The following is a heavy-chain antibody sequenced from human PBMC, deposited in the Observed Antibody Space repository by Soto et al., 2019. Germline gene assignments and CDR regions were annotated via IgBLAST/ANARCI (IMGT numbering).Heavy chain of an antibody. J-gene: IGHJ6*02. CDR1: GGSISSFYYY. CDR2: IYYSGST. CDR3: ARGSIFLEWLNGMDV. Sequence: TSETLXLTCTVSGGSISSFYYYWSWIRQPPGKGLEWIGYIYYSGSTYYNPSLKSRVTISVDTSKNQFSLKLSSVTAADTAVYYCARGSIFLEWLNGMDVWGQGTTVTVSS. V-gene: IGHV4-30-4*01. D-gene: IGHD3-3*01.